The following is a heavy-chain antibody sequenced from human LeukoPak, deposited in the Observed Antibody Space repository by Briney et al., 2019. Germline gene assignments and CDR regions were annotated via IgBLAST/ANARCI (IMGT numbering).Heavy chain of an antibody. Sequence: SETLSLTCTVSGGSISSYYWSWIRQPPGKGLEWIGYIYYSGSTNYNPSLKSRVTISVDTSKNQFSLKLSSVTAADTAVYYCAGTQYSSGWYNPFDYWGQGTLVTVSS. J-gene: IGHJ4*02. CDR3: AGTQYSSGWYNPFDY. V-gene: IGHV4-59*01. CDR1: GGSISSYY. CDR2: IYYSGST. D-gene: IGHD6-19*01.